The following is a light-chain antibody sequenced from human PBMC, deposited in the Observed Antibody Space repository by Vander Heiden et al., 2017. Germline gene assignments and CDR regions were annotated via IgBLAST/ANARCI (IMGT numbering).Light chain of an antibody. CDR1: QSVTGSY. V-gene: IGKV3-20*01. CDR3: QQYCSTPLT. J-gene: IGKJ4*02. CDR2: GAS. Sequence: EIVFTQSPGTLSFSPGERASLPCRARQSVTGSYFAWYQQKPGQAPRLLIHGASNRATGIPDRFSASGSGTDFTLTISSLEPEDFAVYYCQQYCSTPLTFGEGTKVEIK.